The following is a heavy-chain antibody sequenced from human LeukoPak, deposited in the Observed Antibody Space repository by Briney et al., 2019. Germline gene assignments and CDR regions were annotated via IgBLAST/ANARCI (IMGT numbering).Heavy chain of an antibody. V-gene: IGHV3-23*01. Sequence: GGSLRLSCAASGFTVSSNYMSWVRQAPGKGLEWVSAISGSGGSTYYADSVKGRFTISRDNSKNTLYLQMNSLRAEDTAVYYCAKDVVSSSWPFDYWGQGTLVTVSS. D-gene: IGHD6-13*01. CDR3: AKDVVSSSWPFDY. CDR2: ISGSGGST. J-gene: IGHJ4*02. CDR1: GFTVSSNY.